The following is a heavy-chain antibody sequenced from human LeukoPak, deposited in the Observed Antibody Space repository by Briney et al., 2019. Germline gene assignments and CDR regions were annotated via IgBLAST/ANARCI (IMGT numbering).Heavy chain of an antibody. CDR3: ARDHDSSGYSGVDAFDI. D-gene: IGHD3-22*01. CDR1: GGSISSYY. V-gene: IGHV4-59*01. Sequence: PSETLSLTCTVSGGSISSYYWSWIRQPPGKGLEWIGYIYYSGSTNYNPSLKSRVTISVDTSKNQFSLKLSSVTAADTAVYYCARDHDSSGYSGVDAFDIWGQGTMVTVSS. CDR2: IYYSGST. J-gene: IGHJ3*02.